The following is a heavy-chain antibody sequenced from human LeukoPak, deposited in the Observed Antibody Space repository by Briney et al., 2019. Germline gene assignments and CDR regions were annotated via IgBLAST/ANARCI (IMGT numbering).Heavy chain of an antibody. CDR2: IYTRRST. J-gene: IGHJ3*02. CDR3: ARGSFCSADICSGGDAFDI. D-gene: IGHD3-3*01. V-gene: IGHV4-4*07. CDR1: GGSINNYY. Sequence: SETLSLTCTASGGSINNYYWSWIRQPAGKGLEWIGCIYTRRSTNSNPSLKSRVTMSVDSSKNQFSLKLSSVTAADTAVYYCARGSFCSADICSGGDAFDIWGQGTMVSVSS.